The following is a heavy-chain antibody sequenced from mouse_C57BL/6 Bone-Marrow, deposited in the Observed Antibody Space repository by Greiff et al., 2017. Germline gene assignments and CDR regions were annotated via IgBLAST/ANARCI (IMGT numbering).Heavy chain of an antibody. V-gene: IGHV1-61*01. Sequence: QVQLQQSGAELVRPGSSVKLSCKASGYTFTSYWMDWVKQRPGQGLEWIGNIYPSDSETHYNQKFKDKATLTVDKSSSTAYMQLSSLTSEDSAVYYCARSTLRDWFAYWGQGTLVTVSA. J-gene: IGHJ3*01. CDR2: IYPSDSET. D-gene: IGHD1-1*01. CDR3: ARSTLRDWFAY. CDR1: GYTFTSYW.